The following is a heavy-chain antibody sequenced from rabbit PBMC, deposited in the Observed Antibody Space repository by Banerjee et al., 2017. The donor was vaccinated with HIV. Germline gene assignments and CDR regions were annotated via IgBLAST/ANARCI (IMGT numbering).Heavy chain of an antibody. J-gene: IGHJ4*01. CDR1: GFSFSNKYV. CDR3: ARHSSGWNFGL. V-gene: IGHV1S45*01. D-gene: IGHD4-1*01. Sequence: QEQLEESGGDLVKPEGSLTLTCTASGFSFSNKYVMCWVRQAPGKGLEWIACIYTGGSGSTYYASWAKGRFTISKTSSTTVTLQMTSLTAADTATYFCARHSSGWNFGLWGPGTLVTVS. CDR2: IYTGGSGST.